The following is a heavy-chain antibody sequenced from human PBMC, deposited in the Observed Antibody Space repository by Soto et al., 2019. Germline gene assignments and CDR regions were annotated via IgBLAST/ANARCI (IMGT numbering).Heavy chain of an antibody. CDR2: IKSNTDGGTA. Sequence: EVQLVESGGGLVKPGGSLRLSCAASGFTFNNAWMSWVRQAPGKGLEWVGRIKSNTDGGTADYAAPVKGRFTISRDDSKNTVYLQMNSLKTEDTAVYYCATDLKTGTERGKFDYWGQGNLVTVSS. CDR1: GFTFNNAW. J-gene: IGHJ4*02. CDR3: ATDLKTGTERGKFDY. D-gene: IGHD1-1*01. V-gene: IGHV3-15*01.